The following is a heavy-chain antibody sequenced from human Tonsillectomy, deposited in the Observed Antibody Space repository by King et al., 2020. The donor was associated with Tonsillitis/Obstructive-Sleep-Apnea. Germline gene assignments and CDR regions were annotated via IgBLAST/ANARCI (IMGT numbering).Heavy chain of an antibody. Sequence: TLKESGPTLVKPTQTLTLTCTFSGFSLSTSGVGVGWIRQPPGKALEWLALIYWDDDKRYSPSLKSRHTITKDTSKNQVVLTMTNMDPVDTATYYCALDVDTAMVPGAFDYWGQGTLVTVSS. D-gene: IGHD5-18*01. J-gene: IGHJ4*02. CDR2: IYWDDDK. V-gene: IGHV2-5*02. CDR3: ALDVDTAMVPGAFDY. CDR1: GFSLSTSGVG.